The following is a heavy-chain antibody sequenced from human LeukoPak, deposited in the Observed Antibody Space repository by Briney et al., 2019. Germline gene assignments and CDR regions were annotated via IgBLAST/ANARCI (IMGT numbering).Heavy chain of an antibody. CDR1: GFTFSDYY. CDR3: AKDLRYSGSLRAMDY. D-gene: IGHD1-26*01. Sequence: GGSLRLSCAASGFTFSDYYMSWIRQAPGKGLEWVSYISSSGSTIYYADSVKGRFTISRGNAKNSLYLQMNSLRAEDTAVYYCAKDLRYSGSLRAMDYWGQGTLVTVSS. V-gene: IGHV3-11*01. J-gene: IGHJ4*02. CDR2: ISSSGSTI.